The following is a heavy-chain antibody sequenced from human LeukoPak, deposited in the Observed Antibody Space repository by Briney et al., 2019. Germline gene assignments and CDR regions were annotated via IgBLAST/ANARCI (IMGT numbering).Heavy chain of an antibody. J-gene: IGHJ3*02. Sequence: GGSLRLSCTASGFSFSRYSMNWVRQAPGKGLERVSSISSGSGHIFYADSVRGRFTISRDNAKDSLYLQMNSLRAGDAAVYYCARGGTGATRDDTFDIWGQGAMVTVSS. D-gene: IGHD7-27*01. V-gene: IGHV3-21*06. CDR2: ISSGSGHI. CDR3: ARGGTGATRDDTFDI. CDR1: GFSFSRYS.